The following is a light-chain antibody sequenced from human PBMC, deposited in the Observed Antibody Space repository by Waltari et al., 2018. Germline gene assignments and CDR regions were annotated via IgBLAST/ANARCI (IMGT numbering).Light chain of an antibody. CDR3: QQSYSIPRLT. J-gene: IGKJ4*01. CDR2: ASS. Sequence: DIQMTQSPSTLSASVGDRVTITCRASQSINSYLNWYQQKPGKAPKLLIYASSSLQSGVPSRFSGSGSGTDFTLSISSLQPEDFATYYCQQSYSIPRLTFGGGTKVEIK. CDR1: QSINSY. V-gene: IGKV1-39*01.